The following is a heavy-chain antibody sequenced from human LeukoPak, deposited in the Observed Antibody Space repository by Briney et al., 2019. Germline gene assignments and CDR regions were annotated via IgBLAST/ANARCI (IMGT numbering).Heavy chain of an antibody. CDR1: GFTFSSYW. D-gene: IGHD3-22*01. Sequence: GSLRLSCAASGFTFSSYWMSWVRQAPGKGLEWVANIKQDGSEKYYVDSVKGRFTISRDNAKNSLYLQMNSLRAEDTAVYYCARDLLPYYYDSSGYRSGYWGQGTLVTVSS. CDR2: IKQDGSEK. CDR3: ARDLLPYYYDSSGYRSGY. J-gene: IGHJ4*02. V-gene: IGHV3-7*01.